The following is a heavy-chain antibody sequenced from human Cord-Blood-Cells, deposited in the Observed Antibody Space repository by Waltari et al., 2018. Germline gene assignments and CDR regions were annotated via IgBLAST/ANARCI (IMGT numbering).Heavy chain of an antibody. V-gene: IGHV5-51*01. J-gene: IGHJ3*02. CDR3: ARRAGYSSSWYAFDI. Sequence: EVQRVQSGAEVKKPGESLKISCKGSGYSFTSYRLGWEVQMPGQGLEGMGFIXPGXXXPXXXPSXQGXXTXSAXKSISTAYLQWSSLKASDTAMYYCARRAGYSSSWYAFDIWGQGTMVTVSS. D-gene: IGHD6-13*01. CDR1: GYSFTSYR. CDR2: IXPGXXXP.